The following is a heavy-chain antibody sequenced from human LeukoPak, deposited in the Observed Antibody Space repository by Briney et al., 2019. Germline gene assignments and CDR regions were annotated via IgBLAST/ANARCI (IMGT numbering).Heavy chain of an antibody. CDR1: GFTVSSNY. CDR2: IYSGGST. CDR3: ARTRVSYGLNFDY. Sequence: GGSLRLSCAASGFTVSSNYMSWVRQAPGRGLEWVSVIYSGGSTYYADSVKGRFTISRDNAKNSLYLQMNSLRAEDTAVYYCARTRVSYGLNFDYWGQGTLVTVSS. D-gene: IGHD5-18*01. V-gene: IGHV3-66*01. J-gene: IGHJ4*02.